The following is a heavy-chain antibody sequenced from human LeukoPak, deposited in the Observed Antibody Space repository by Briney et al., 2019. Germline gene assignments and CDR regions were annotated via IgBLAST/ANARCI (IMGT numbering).Heavy chain of an antibody. J-gene: IGHJ6*03. V-gene: IGHV1-69*02. D-gene: IGHD4-17*01. Sequence: SVKVSCKASGGTFSSYTISWVRQAPGQGLEWMGRIIPILGIANYAQKFQGRVTMTRNTSISTAYMELSSLRSEDTAVYYCARWGYGDRTYYYYYMDVWGKGTTVTVSS. CDR1: GGTFSSYT. CDR2: IIPILGIA. CDR3: ARWGYGDRTYYYYYMDV.